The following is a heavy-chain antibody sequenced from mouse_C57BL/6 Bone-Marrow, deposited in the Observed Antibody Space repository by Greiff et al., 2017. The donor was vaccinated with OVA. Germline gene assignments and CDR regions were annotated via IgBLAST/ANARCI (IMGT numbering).Heavy chain of an antibody. D-gene: IGHD1-1*01. Sequence: QVQLQQSGAELVMPGASVKLSCKASGYTFTSYWMHWVQPSPGPGLEWIGEIDPSDSYTHYHQQFTGKSTLTVDKSSSTAYMQLSSLTSEDSAVYYCARECDYYGSSLYYYVWGTGTTGTVSS. CDR3: ARECDYYGSSLYYYV. V-gene: IGHV1-69*01. CDR2: IDPSDSYT. J-gene: IGHJ1*03. CDR1: GYTFTSYW.